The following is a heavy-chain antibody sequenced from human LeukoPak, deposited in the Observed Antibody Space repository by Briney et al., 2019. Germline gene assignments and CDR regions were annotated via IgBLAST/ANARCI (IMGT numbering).Heavy chain of an antibody. CDR1: GGTFSSYA. D-gene: IGHD1-26*01. J-gene: IGHJ5*02. CDR2: ISAYNGNT. CDR3: AGSVYSGSYWGPYNWFDP. V-gene: IGHV1-18*01. Sequence: ASVKVSCKASGGTFSSYAISWVRQAPGQGLEWMGWISAYNGNTNYAQKLQGRVTMTTDTSTSTAYMELRSLSSDDTAVYYCAGSVYSGSYWGPYNWFDPWGQGALVTVSS.